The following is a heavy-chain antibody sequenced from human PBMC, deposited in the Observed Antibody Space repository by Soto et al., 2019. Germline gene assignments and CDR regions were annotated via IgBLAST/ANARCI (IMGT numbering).Heavy chain of an antibody. J-gene: IGHJ4*02. CDR3: ARDRPDSYDY. CDR1: GGSISSGDYY. V-gene: IGHV4-30-4*01. D-gene: IGHD3-22*01. Sequence: SETLSLTCTVSGGSISSGDYYWSWIRQPPGKGLEWIGYIYYSGSTYYNPSLKSRVTISVDTSKNQFSLKLSSVTAADTAVYYCARDRPDSYDYWGQGTLVTSPQ. CDR2: IYYSGST.